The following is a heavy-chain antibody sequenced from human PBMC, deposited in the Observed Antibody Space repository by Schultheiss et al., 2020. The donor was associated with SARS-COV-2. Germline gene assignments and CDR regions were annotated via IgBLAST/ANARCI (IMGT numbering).Heavy chain of an antibody. CDR3: ASDEYTAMAGGYYYGMDV. V-gene: IGHV4-61*01. CDR1: GGSVSSGSYY. J-gene: IGHJ6*02. CDR2: IHYSGST. Sequence: SETLSLTCTVSGGSVSSGSYYWSWIRQPPGKGLEWIGYIHYSGSTNYNPSLKSRVTISVDTSKNQFSLKLSSVTAADTAVYYCASDEYTAMAGGYYYGMDVWGQGTTVTVSS. D-gene: IGHD5-18*01.